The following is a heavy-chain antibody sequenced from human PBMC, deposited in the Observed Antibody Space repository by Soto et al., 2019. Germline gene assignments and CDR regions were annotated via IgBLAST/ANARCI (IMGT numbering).Heavy chain of an antibody. D-gene: IGHD2-8*01. CDR3: ARGSKVRIAKLGVYSFDY. V-gene: IGHV1-2*02. CDR2: INPNSGGT. Sequence: AEVKVSYKASGYTFTVYYMHWVRQAPGQGLEWMGWINPNSGGTNYAQKFQGRVTMTRDTSISTAYLELSRLRSDDTAVYYCARGSKVRIAKLGVYSFDYWRQVNLVT. J-gene: IGHJ4*02. CDR1: GYTFTVYY.